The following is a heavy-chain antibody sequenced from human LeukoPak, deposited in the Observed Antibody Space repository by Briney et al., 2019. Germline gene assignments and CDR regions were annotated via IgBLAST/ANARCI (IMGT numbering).Heavy chain of an antibody. D-gene: IGHD3-10*01. CDR2: FYYSGSTT. Sequence: PSETLSLTCSVSGGPITSHYWSWMRQSPEKGLEWIAYFYYSGSTTNYNPSLKSRVTISVDTSKNQFSLNLRSLTAADTAVYYCARLSSGSHDYWGRGTLVTVSS. J-gene: IGHJ4*02. CDR1: GGPITSHY. CDR3: ARLSSGSHDY. V-gene: IGHV4-59*08.